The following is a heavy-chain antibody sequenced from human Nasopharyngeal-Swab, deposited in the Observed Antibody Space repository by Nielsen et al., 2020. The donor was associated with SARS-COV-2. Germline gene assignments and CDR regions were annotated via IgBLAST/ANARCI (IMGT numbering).Heavy chain of an antibody. D-gene: IGHD3-3*01. CDR3: ARAPRITLFGVVQAFDI. Sequence: WSGKSPGKGLEWIGYIYYSGSTYYNPSLKSRVTISVDTSKNQFSLKLSSVTAADTAVYYCARAPRITLFGVVQAFDIWGQGTMVTVSS. V-gene: IGHV4-31*02. CDR2: IYYSGST. J-gene: IGHJ3*02.